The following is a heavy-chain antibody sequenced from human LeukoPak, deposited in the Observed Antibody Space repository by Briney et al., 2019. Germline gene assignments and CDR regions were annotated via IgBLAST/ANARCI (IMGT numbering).Heavy chain of an antibody. CDR3: AKLRGQWLAPEYLQH. D-gene: IGHD6-19*01. CDR1: GGSISSISYY. V-gene: IGHV4-39*01. CDR2: IYYSGRT. J-gene: IGHJ1*01. Sequence: RSSETLSLTRTVSGGSISSISYYWGWIRQPPGRGLEWNGSIYYSGRTHYHQSPNPRVTISVQTSDYPFSLKLSAVTAEDWAVYYCAKLRGQWLAPEYLQHWGQGTLVTVSS.